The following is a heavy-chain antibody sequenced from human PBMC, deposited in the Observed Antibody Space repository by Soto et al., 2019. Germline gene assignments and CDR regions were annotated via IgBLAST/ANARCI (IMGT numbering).Heavy chain of an antibody. J-gene: IGHJ6*02. V-gene: IGHV3-23*01. CDR3: AKVGRFQLLGFGYYYGVEV. CDR1: GFTLSRYA. D-gene: IGHD2-2*01. CDR2: LSGSGGST. Sequence: EVQLLESGGGLVQPGGSLRLSCAVSGFTLSRYAMSWVRQAPGKGLEWVSGLSGSGGSTFYADSVKGRFTVSIDNSKNTLYLQMNSLRVEDTAVYYCAKVGRFQLLGFGYYYGVEVWGQGTTVTVSS.